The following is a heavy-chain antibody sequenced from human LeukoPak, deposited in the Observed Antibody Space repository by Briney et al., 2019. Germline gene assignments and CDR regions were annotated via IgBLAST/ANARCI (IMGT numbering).Heavy chain of an antibody. D-gene: IGHD5-12*01. V-gene: IGHV3-23*01. CDR3: AKDGAWLRFDD. CDR2: ISGSGGST. J-gene: IGHJ4*02. Sequence: GGSLRLSCAASGFTFSSYAMSWVRQAPGKGLEWVSAISGSGGSTYYADSVKGRFTISRDDSKSTLYLQMKNLRAEDTAVYYCAKDGAWLRFDDWGQGILVTVSS. CDR1: GFTFSSYA.